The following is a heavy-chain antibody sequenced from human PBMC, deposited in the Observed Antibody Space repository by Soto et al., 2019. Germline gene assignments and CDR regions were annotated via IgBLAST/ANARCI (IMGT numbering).Heavy chain of an antibody. CDR1: GFTFSNYG. J-gene: IGHJ4*02. Sequence: GALRLSCAASGFTFSNYGMHWVRQAPGKGLEWVAVIWYDGNNKYYADSVKGRFTISRDNSNNTLYVQMTSLRAEDTAVYYCARGLHSLFDYWGQGTLVTVSS. CDR2: IWYDGNNK. CDR3: ARGLHSLFDY. D-gene: IGHD2-21*01. V-gene: IGHV3-33*01.